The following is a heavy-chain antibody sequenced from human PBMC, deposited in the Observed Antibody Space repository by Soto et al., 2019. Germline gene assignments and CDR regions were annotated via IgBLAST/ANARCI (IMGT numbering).Heavy chain of an antibody. D-gene: IGHD3-16*02. J-gene: IGHJ4*02. CDR1: GFTFSTYW. CDR3: ARGAFPTWGSYPLDY. Sequence: EVQLVESGGGLVQPGGSLRLSCAASGFTFSTYWMTWVRQAPGKRLEWVANIKQDGSEYYYVGSVKGRFTISRDNAKNSLYLQMNSLRAEDTAVYYCARGAFPTWGSYPLDYWGQGTLVTVSS. V-gene: IGHV3-7*04. CDR2: IKQDGSEY.